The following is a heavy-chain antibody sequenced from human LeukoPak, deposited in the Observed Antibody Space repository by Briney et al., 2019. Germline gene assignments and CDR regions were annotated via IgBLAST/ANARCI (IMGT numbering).Heavy chain of an antibody. V-gene: IGHV3-48*04. CDR1: GFTFSSYS. CDR3: ARDLSSGNPGGFDY. D-gene: IGHD3-3*01. CDR2: ISSSSSTI. J-gene: IGHJ4*02. Sequence: GGSLRLSCAASGFTFSSYSMNWVRQAPGKGLEWVSYISSSSSTIYYADSVKGRFTISRDNAKNSLYLQMNSLTVDDTAVYFCARDLSSGNPGGFDYWGQGTLVTVSS.